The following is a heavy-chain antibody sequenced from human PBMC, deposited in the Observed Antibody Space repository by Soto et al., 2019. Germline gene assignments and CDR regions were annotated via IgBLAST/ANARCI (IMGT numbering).Heavy chain of an antibody. CDR2: INPVGGAT. J-gene: IGHJ4*02. V-gene: IGHV1-46*01. D-gene: IGHD1-1*01. CDR1: GYTFSFDY. Sequence: QVQLLQSGAEVKKPGASVKISCKASGYTFSFDYLSWVRRAPGQGLQWMGKINPVGGATTYAQSFQGRASTTSDASTGTGYMELSSRASDDTAVYYSAKVRRNTFWGQGTLVSVSS. CDR3: AKVRRNTF.